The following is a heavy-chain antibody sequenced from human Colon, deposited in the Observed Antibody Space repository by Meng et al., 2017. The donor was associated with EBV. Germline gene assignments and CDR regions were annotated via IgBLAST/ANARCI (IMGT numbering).Heavy chain of an antibody. Sequence: QVRLVQLGSEFKKPWAAVNVACKAAGYTFTSFTMNWGRQARGQGLEWMGWISTNTGNATYAQGFTGRFVFSVDTSVSTAYLQISSLKAEDTAVYYCGTLKYTSGFYGPAYWGQGALVTVSS. CDR1: GYTFTSFT. V-gene: IGHV7-4-1*02. D-gene: IGHD6-19*01. CDR3: GTLKYTSGFYGPAY. CDR2: ISTNTGNA. J-gene: IGHJ4*02.